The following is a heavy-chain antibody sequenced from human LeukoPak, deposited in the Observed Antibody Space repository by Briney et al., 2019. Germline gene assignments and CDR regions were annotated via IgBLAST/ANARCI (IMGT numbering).Heavy chain of an antibody. Sequence: PGRSLRLSCAASGFTFSSYGMHWVRQAPGKGLEWVAVISYDGSNKYYADSVKGRFTISRDNSKNTLYLQMNSLRAEDTAVYYCAKEGTYYYGSGSYYDYWGQGTLVTVSS. D-gene: IGHD3-10*01. CDR3: AKEGTYYYGSGSYYDY. CDR2: ISYDGSNK. CDR1: GFTFSSYG. J-gene: IGHJ4*02. V-gene: IGHV3-30*18.